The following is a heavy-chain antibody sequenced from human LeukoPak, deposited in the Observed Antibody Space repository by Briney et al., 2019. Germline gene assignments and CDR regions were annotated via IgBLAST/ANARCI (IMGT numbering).Heavy chain of an antibody. J-gene: IGHJ6*03. V-gene: IGHV3-21*01. CDR1: GFTLSSYS. Sequence: GGSLRLSCAASGFTLSSYSMNWVRQAPGKGLEWVSSISSSSSYIYYADSVKGRFTISRDNAKNSLYLQMNSLRAEDTAVYYCARKGPDYYMDVWGKGTTVTVSS. CDR3: ARKGPDYYMDV. CDR2: ISSSSSYI.